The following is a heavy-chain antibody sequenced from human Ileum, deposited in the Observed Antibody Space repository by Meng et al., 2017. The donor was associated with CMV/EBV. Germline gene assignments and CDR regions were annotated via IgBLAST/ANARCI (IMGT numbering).Heavy chain of an antibody. CDR3: ARVREDSSGYYYLDY. V-gene: IGHV1-46*01. J-gene: IGHJ4*02. CDR2: INPSGGST. CDR1: GYTFTSYN. Sequence: ASVKVSCKASGYTFTSYNMHWLRQAPGQGLEWMGIINPSGGSTYYAQKFQGRVTMTRDTSTSAVYMEMSSLRSEDTAVYYCARVREDSSGYYYLDYWGQGTLVTVSS. D-gene: IGHD3-22*01.